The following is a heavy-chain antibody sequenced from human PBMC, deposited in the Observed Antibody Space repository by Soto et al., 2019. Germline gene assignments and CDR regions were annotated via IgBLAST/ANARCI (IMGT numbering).Heavy chain of an antibody. CDR1: GYTFTSYY. Sequence: AASVKVSCKASGYTFTSYYMHWVRQAPGQGLEWMGIINPSGGSTSYAQKFQGRVTMTRDTSTSTVYMELSSLRSEDTAVYYCARDIEVVAATTGDWFDPWGQGTLVTVSS. CDR2: INPSGGST. J-gene: IGHJ5*02. V-gene: IGHV1-46*01. CDR3: ARDIEVVAATTGDWFDP. D-gene: IGHD2-15*01.